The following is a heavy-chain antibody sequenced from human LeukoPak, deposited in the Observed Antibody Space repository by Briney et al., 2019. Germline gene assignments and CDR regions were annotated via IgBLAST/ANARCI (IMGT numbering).Heavy chain of an antibody. D-gene: IGHD5-12*01. V-gene: IGHV1-2*06. CDR3: AKNSYSDYDLRGP. J-gene: IGHJ5*02. CDR2: INPNSGGT. Sequence: GASVKVSCKASGYTFTGYYMHWVRQAPGQGLEWMGRINPNSGGTNYAQKFQGRVTMTRDTSVSTAYMELSRLRSDDTAVYYCAKNSYSDYDLRGPWGQGTLVTVSS. CDR1: GYTFTGYY.